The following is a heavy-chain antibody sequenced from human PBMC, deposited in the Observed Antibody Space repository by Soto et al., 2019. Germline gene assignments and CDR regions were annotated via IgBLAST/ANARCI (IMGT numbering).Heavy chain of an antibody. CDR3: ARVRIAVAGTNGAFDI. CDR1: GFTFSSYA. V-gene: IGHV3-30*04. D-gene: IGHD6-19*01. J-gene: IGHJ3*02. Sequence: GGSLRLSCAASGFTFSSYAMHWVRQALGKGLEWVAVISYDGSNKYYADSVKGRFTISRDNSKNTLYLQMNSLRAEDTAVYYCARVRIAVAGTNGAFDIWGQGTMVTVSS. CDR2: ISYDGSNK.